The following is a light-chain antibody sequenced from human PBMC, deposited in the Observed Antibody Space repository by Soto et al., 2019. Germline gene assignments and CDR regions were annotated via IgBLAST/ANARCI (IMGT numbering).Light chain of an antibody. J-gene: IGKJ1*01. CDR1: QSVSSSY. CDR2: GAS. CDR3: QQYGGSPPWT. V-gene: IGKV3-20*01. Sequence: EIVLTQSPGTLSLSPGERATLSCRASQSVSSSYLAWYQQKPGQAPRLLIYGASSRATGIPDRFSGSGSGTDFTLIISRLAPEDFAVYYCQQYGGSPPWTFGQGTKVDIK.